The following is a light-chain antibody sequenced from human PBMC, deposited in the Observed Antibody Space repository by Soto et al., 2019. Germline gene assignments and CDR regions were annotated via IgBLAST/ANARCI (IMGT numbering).Light chain of an antibody. Sequence: DIQMTQSPSSLSASVGDRVTITCRASQYIGEYMAWYQQRPGSAPRLLIYDATQLDGGVSSRFSGSMSGTEFTLTISSLQPEDFGTYYCQQCQRYPWTFGQGTKVDIK. V-gene: IGKV1-5*01. CDR1: QYIGEY. CDR2: DAT. CDR3: QQCQRYPWT. J-gene: IGKJ1*01.